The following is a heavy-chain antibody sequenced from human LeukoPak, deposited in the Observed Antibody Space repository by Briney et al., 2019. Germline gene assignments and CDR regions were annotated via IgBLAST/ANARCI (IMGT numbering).Heavy chain of an antibody. CDR2: VRFGGSNE. V-gene: IGHV3-30*02. Sequence: GGSLRLSCAASGFVFSNYGMHWVRQAPGKGLEWVAFVRFGGSNEYYADSVEGRFTISRDNSKNTLFLHMNSLRAEDTAVYSCAKESGSGYRSEGPHFWGLGTLVTVSS. D-gene: IGHD6-19*01. CDR1: GFVFSNYG. J-gene: IGHJ4*02. CDR3: AKESGSGYRSEGPHF.